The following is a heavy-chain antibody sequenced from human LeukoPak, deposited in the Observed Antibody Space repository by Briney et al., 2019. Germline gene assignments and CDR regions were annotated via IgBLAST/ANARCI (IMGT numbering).Heavy chain of an antibody. V-gene: IGHV3-30*02. Sequence: GGSLRLSCAASGFTFSSYGMHWVRQAPGKGLEWVAFIRYDGSNKYYADSVKGRFTISRDNSKNTLYLRMNSLRAEDTAVYYCATELRYFDWLHAFDIWGQGTMVTVSS. D-gene: IGHD3-9*01. CDR1: GFTFSSYG. CDR2: IRYDGSNK. CDR3: ATELRYFDWLHAFDI. J-gene: IGHJ3*02.